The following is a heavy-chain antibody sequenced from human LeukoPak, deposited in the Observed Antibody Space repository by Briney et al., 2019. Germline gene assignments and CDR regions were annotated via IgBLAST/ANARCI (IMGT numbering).Heavy chain of an antibody. J-gene: IGHJ4*02. CDR2: ISSSSSTI. Sequence: GGSLRLSCAASGFTFSSYSMNRVRQAPGKGLEWVSYISSSSSTIYYADSVKGRFTISRDNAKNSLYLQMDSLRAEDTAVYYCARSDAFDYWGQGTLVTISS. CDR1: GFTFSSYS. V-gene: IGHV3-48*04. CDR3: ARSDAFDY.